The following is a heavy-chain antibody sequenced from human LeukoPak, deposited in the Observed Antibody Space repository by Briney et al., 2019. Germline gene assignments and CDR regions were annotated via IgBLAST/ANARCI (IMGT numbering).Heavy chain of an antibody. Sequence: SETLSLTCTVSGGSISSYYWSWLRQPPGKGLEWIGYIYYSGSTNYNPPLQSRVTISVDTSKNQFSLKLSSVTAADTAVYYCARVVSDYYDSSGYLDYWGQGTLVTVSS. CDR2: IYYSGST. D-gene: IGHD3-22*01. CDR3: ARVVSDYYDSSGYLDY. V-gene: IGHV4-59*01. J-gene: IGHJ4*02. CDR1: GGSISSYY.